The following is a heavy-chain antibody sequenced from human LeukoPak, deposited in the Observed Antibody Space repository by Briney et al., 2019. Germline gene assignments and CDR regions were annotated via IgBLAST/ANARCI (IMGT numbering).Heavy chain of an antibody. Sequence: SETLSLTCTVSGYSISSGYYWGWIRQPPGKGLEWIGSIYHSGSTYYNPSLKSRVTISVDTSKNQFSLQLSSVTAADTAVYYCARSIAVAGSNFDYWGQGTLVTVSS. CDR3: ARSIAVAGSNFDY. CDR2: IYHSGST. J-gene: IGHJ4*02. V-gene: IGHV4-38-2*02. D-gene: IGHD6-19*01. CDR1: GYSISSGYY.